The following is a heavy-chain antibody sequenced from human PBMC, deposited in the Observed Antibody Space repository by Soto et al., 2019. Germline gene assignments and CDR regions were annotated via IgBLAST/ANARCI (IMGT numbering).Heavy chain of an antibody. CDR3: ARGGLYYDYVWGSYRYGHFDL. J-gene: IGHJ4*02. CDR2: IYYSGST. Sequence: SETLSLTCTVSVGSISSGGSYWSWIRQHPGEGLEWIGYIYYSGSTYYNPSLESRVLISVDTSKNQFSLKLSSVTAADTAVYYCARGGLYYDYVWGSYRYGHFDLWGQGTLVTVSS. D-gene: IGHD3-16*02. V-gene: IGHV4-31*03. CDR1: VGSISSGGSY.